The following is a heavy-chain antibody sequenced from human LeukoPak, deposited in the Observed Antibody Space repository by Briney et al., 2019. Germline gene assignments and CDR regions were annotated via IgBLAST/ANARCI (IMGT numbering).Heavy chain of an antibody. D-gene: IGHD3-10*01. CDR2: INHSGST. Sequence: PSETLSLTCAVYGGSFSGYYWSWLRQPPGKGLEWIGEINHSGSTHYNPSLKSRVSISVDTSKSQFSLKLTSVTAADTAVYYCARRGYASGNYDNWGQGTLVTVSS. CDR1: GGSFSGYY. CDR3: ARRGYASGNYDN. V-gene: IGHV4-34*01. J-gene: IGHJ4*02.